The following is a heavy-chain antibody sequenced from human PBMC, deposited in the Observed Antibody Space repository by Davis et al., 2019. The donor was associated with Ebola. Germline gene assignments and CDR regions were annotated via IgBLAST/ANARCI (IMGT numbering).Heavy chain of an antibody. D-gene: IGHD6-13*01. CDR2: INHSGST. CDR1: GGSFSGYY. V-gene: IGHV4-34*01. J-gene: IGHJ4*02. Sequence: SETLSLTCAVYGGSFSGYYWSWIRQPPGKGLEWIGEINHSGSTNYNPSLKSRVTISTDTSKNQFSLKLTSVTAADTAEYYCARDDAAGGLGYFDYWSQGTLVTVSS. CDR3: ARDDAAGGLGYFDY.